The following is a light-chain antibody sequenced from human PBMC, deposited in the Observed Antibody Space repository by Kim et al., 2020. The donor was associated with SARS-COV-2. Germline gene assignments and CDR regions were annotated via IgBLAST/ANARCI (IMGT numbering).Light chain of an antibody. CDR1: SNDVGGYNY. CDR2: EVT. Sequence: QSALTQPPSAPGSPGQSVTISCTGTSNDVGGYNYVSWYQQHPGKAPKVIIYEVTKRPSGVPDRFSGFKSGNTASLTVSGLQADDEADYYCSSYAAGDNLVFGGGTQLTVL. J-gene: IGLJ2*01. CDR3: SSYAAGDNLV. V-gene: IGLV2-8*01.